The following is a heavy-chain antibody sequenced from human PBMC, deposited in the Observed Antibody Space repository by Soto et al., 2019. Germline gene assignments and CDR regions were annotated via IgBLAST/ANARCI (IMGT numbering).Heavy chain of an antibody. CDR1: GYTLTELS. CDR2: FDPEDGET. Sequence: ASVTVSCKVSGYTLTELSMHWVRQAPGKGLEWMGGFDPEDGETIYAQKFQGRVTMTEDTSTDTAYMELSSLRSEDTAVYYCATAPPYYDFWSGNLNWFDPWGQGILVTVSS. D-gene: IGHD3-3*01. V-gene: IGHV1-24*01. J-gene: IGHJ5*02. CDR3: ATAPPYYDFWSGNLNWFDP.